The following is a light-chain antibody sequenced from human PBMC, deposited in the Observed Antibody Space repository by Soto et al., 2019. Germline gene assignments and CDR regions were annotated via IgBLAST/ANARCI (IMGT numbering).Light chain of an antibody. CDR2: GAS. V-gene: IGKV3-20*01. Sequence: EIVLTQSPGTLSLSPGESATLSCRASQSVDRNYLAWYQQRPGQAPRLLIYGASSRAPGIPTRFSGSGSGKAFVLTTSGRELEIFAVYSCNQFASKPRTFGQGTKLETK. CDR3: NQFASKPRT. J-gene: IGKJ1*01. CDR1: QSVDRNY.